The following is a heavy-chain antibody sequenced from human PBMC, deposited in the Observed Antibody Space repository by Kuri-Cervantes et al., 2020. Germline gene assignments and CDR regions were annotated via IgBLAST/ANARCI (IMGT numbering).Heavy chain of an antibody. Sequence: LSLTCAASGFTFSSYAMHWVRQAPGKGLEWVAVISYDGSNKYYADSVKGRFTISRDNSKNTLYLQMNSLRAEDTAVYYCARDWRDPESRDWGYGMDVWGQGTTVTVSS. J-gene: IGHJ6*02. CDR3: ARDWRDPESRDWGYGMDV. V-gene: IGHV3-30-3*01. D-gene: IGHD3-16*01. CDR1: GFTFSSYA. CDR2: ISYDGSNK.